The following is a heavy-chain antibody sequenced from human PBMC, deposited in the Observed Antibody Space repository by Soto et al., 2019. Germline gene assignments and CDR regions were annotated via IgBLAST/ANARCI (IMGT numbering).Heavy chain of an antibody. D-gene: IGHD3-16*01. V-gene: IGHV4-31*03. Sequence: PSETLSLTCTFSGVSISSGGYYCSWIRQHPGKGLEWIGYIYYSGSTYYNPYLKSRVTISVDTSKNQFSLKLSSVTAADTAVYYCARVTLGGKYGPLEYWGQGTRVNVS. CDR3: ARVTLGGKYGPLEY. CDR2: IYYSGST. J-gene: IGHJ4*02. CDR1: GVSISSGGYY.